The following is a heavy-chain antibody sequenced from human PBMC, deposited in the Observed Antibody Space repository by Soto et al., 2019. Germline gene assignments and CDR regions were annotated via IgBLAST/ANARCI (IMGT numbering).Heavy chain of an antibody. CDR2: IIPIFGTA. Sequence: SVKVSCKASGGTFSSYAISWVRQAPGQGLEWMGGIIPIFGTANYAQKFQGRVTITADESTSTAYMELSSLRSEDTAVYYCARAYCGGDCYSGNWFDPWGQGTLVTVSS. CDR3: ARAYCGGDCYSGNWFDP. CDR1: GGTFSSYA. J-gene: IGHJ5*02. D-gene: IGHD2-21*02. V-gene: IGHV1-69*13.